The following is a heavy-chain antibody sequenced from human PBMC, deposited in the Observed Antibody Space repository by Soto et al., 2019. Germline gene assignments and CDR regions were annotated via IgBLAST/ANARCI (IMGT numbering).Heavy chain of an antibody. CDR1: GFTFSSYA. V-gene: IGHV3-23*01. CDR3: AKAWIAARLGY. CDR2: ISGSGGST. Sequence: PGGSLRLSGSASGFTFSSYAMSWVRQAPGKGLEWVSAISGSGGSTYYADSVKGRFTISRDNSKNTLYLQMNSLRAEDTAVYYCAKAWIAARLGYWGQGTLVTVSS. D-gene: IGHD6-6*01. J-gene: IGHJ4*02.